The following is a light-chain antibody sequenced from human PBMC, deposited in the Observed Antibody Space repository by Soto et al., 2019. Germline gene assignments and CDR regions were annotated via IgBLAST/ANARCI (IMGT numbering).Light chain of an antibody. CDR3: QQSSTYSWT. Sequence: DIQMTQSPSTLSASVGDRVTITCRASQSISSWLAWYQQKPGKAPKLLIYKASNLESGVPSRFSGSVSGTEFTLTISSLQPDDFATYYCQQSSTYSWTFGQGTQVEI. J-gene: IGKJ1*01. V-gene: IGKV1-5*03. CDR2: KAS. CDR1: QSISSW.